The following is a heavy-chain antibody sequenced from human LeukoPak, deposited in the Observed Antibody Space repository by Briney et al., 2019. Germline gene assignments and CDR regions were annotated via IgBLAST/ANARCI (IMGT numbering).Heavy chain of an antibody. J-gene: IGHJ6*02. CDR2: ISGSGGST. CDR1: GFTFSSYA. Sequence: PGGSLRLSCAASGFTFSSYAMSWVRQAPGKGLEWVSAISGSGGSTYYADSVKGRFTISRDNSKNTLYLQMNSLRAEDTAVYYCAKAWSTYGSGSWYTPYYYYGMDVWGQGTTVTVSS. V-gene: IGHV3-23*01. D-gene: IGHD3-10*01. CDR3: AKAWSTYGSGSWYTPYYYYGMDV.